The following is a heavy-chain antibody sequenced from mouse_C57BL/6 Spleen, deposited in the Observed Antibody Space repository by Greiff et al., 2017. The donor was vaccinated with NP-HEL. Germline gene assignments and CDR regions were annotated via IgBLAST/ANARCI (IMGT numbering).Heavy chain of an antibody. CDR2: IDPETGGT. CDR1: GYTFTDYE. V-gene: IGHV1-15*01. Sequence: VKLQESGAELVRPGASVTLSCKASGYTFTDYEMHWVKQTPVHGLEWIGAIDPETGGTAYNQKFKGKAILTADKSSSTAYMELRSLTSEDSAVYYCTRRYYGSRGVYFDVWGTGTTVTVSS. J-gene: IGHJ1*03. D-gene: IGHD1-1*01. CDR3: TRRYYGSRGVYFDV.